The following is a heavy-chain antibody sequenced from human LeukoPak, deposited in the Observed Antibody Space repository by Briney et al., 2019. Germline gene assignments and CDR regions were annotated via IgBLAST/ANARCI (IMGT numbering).Heavy chain of an antibody. V-gene: IGHV4-30-4*01. Sequence: SETLSLTCTVSGGSISSGDYYWSWIRQPPGKGLEWIGYIYYSGSTYYNPSLKSRVTISVDTSKNQFSLKLSSVTAADTAVYYCARVTGWFAFDIWGQGTMVTVSS. CDR2: IYYSGST. CDR1: GGSISSGDYY. CDR3: ARVTGWFAFDI. J-gene: IGHJ3*02. D-gene: IGHD3-10*01.